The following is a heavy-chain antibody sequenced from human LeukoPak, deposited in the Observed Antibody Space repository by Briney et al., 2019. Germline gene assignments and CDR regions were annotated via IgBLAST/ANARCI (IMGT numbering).Heavy chain of an antibody. J-gene: IGHJ4*02. CDR1: GFTFSSYG. CDR3: AKDRIVWWELLGVEYYFDY. CDR2: ISYDGSNK. V-gene: IGHV3-30*18. D-gene: IGHD1-26*01. Sequence: GGSLRLSCAASGFTFSSYGMHWVRQAPGKGLEWVAVISYDGSNKYYADSVKGRFTISRDNSKNTPYLQMNSLRAEDTAVYYCAKDRIVWWELLGVEYYFDYWGQGTLVTVSS.